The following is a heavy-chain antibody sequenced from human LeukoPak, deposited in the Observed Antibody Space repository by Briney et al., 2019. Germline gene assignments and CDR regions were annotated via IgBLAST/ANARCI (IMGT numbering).Heavy chain of an antibody. CDR2: IYTRGST. D-gene: IGHD6-6*01. J-gene: IGHJ6*03. Sequence: SETLSLTCTVSGGSISSGSYYWSWIRQPAGKGLEWIGRIYTRGSTNYNPSPKSRVTISVDTSKNQFSLRLSSVTAADTAVYYCARDGFQAGRYYYYMDVWGEGTTVTVSS. V-gene: IGHV4-61*02. CDR3: ARDGFQAGRYYYYMDV. CDR1: GGSISSGSYY.